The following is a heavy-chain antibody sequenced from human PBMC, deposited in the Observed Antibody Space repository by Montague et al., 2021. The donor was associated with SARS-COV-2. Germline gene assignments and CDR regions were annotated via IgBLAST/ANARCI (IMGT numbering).Heavy chain of an antibody. CDR3: ARKTIYFDY. J-gene: IGHJ4*02. CDR1: GDSISRSNW. D-gene: IGHD1/OR15-1a*01. V-gene: IGHV4-4*02. CDR2: IYHSGSP. Sequence: SETLSLTCTVSGDSISRSNWWTWVRQPPGKGLEWIGEIYHSGSPNYNPSLKSRVTISVDRSKSQFSLNLRSVTAADTAVYYCARKTIYFDYWGQGTLVTGSS.